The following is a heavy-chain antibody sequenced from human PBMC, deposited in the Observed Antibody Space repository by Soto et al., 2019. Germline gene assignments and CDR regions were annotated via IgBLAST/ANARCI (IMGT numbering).Heavy chain of an antibody. V-gene: IGHV4-31*03. D-gene: IGHD2-2*01. Sequence: PSETLSLTCTVSGGSISSGGYYWSWIRQHPGKGLEWIVYIYYSGSTYYNPSLKSRVTISVDTSKNQFSLKLSSVTAADTAVYYCARDHRGYCSSTSCYDYYYYGMDVWGQGTTVTVSS. J-gene: IGHJ6*02. CDR3: ARDHRGYCSSTSCYDYYYYGMDV. CDR2: IYYSGST. CDR1: GGSISSGGYY.